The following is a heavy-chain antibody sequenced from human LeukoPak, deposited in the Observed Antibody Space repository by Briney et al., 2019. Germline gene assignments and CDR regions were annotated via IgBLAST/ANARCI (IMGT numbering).Heavy chain of an antibody. Sequence: NPGGSLRLSCAASGFTFSSYSMNWVRQAPGKGLEWVSSISSSSSYIYYADSVKGRFTISRDNAKNSLYLQMNSLRAEDTAVYYCARSPPFRRGSTSWFDPWGQGTLVTVSS. CDR2: ISSSSSYI. CDR3: ARSPPFRRGSTSWFDP. V-gene: IGHV3-21*01. CDR1: GFTFSSYS. J-gene: IGHJ5*02. D-gene: IGHD3-10*01.